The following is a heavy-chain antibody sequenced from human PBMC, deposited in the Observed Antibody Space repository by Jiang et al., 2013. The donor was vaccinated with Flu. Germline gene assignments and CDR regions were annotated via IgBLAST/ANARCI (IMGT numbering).Heavy chain of an antibody. J-gene: IGHJ3*02. V-gene: IGHV4-34*01. CDR3: ARGLVVVTAITLGTDAFDI. CDR2: INHSGST. Sequence: LLKPSETLSLTCAVYGGSFSGYYWSWIRQPPGKGLEWIGEINHSGSTNYNPSLKSRVTISVDTSKNQFSLKLSSVTAADTAVYYCARGLVVVTAITLGTDAFDIWGQGTMVTVSS. CDR1: GGSFSGYY. D-gene: IGHD2-21*02.